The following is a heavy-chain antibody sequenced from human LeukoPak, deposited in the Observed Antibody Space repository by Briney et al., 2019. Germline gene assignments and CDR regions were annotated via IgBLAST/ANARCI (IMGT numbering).Heavy chain of an antibody. Sequence: ASVKVSCKASGYTFTGYYMHWVRQAPGQGLKWMGWINPNSGGTNYAQKFQGRVTMTRDTSTSTIYMEVSSLRSEDTAVYYCATSFRAVNWFDPWGQGTLVTVSS. J-gene: IGHJ5*02. V-gene: IGHV1-2*02. CDR2: INPNSGGT. CDR3: ATSFRAVNWFDP. CDR1: GYTFTGYY. D-gene: IGHD3-10*01.